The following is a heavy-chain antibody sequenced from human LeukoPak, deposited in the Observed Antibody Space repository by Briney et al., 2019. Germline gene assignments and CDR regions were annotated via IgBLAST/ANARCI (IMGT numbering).Heavy chain of an antibody. Sequence: PGGSLRLSCAASGFTFSSYSMNWVRQAPGKGLEWVSSISSSSSYIYYADSVKGRFTISRDNSKNTLYLQMNSLRAEDTAVYYCAKAPRTWEPPYYFDYWGQGTLVTVSS. CDR2: ISSSSSYI. J-gene: IGHJ4*02. D-gene: IGHD1-26*01. CDR3: AKAPRTWEPPYYFDY. V-gene: IGHV3-21*04. CDR1: GFTFSSYS.